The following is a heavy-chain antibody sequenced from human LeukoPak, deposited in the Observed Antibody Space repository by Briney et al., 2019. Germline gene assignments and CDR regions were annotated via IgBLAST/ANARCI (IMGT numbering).Heavy chain of an antibody. CDR1: GGSISSGGYY. V-gene: IGHV4-31*03. CDR3: ARGLTMVRGVTSPNWFDP. J-gene: IGHJ5*02. CDR2: IYYSGST. D-gene: IGHD3-10*01. Sequence: DPSQTLSLTCTVSGGSISSGGYYWSWLRQHPGKGLEWFVYIYYSGSTYYNPSLKSRVTISVDTSKNQFSLKLSSVTAADTAVYYCARGLTMVRGVTSPNWFDPWGQGTLVTVSS.